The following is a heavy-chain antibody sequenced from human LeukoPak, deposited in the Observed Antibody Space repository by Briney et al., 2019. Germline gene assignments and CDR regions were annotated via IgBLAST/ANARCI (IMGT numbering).Heavy chain of an antibody. V-gene: IGHV4-4*07. D-gene: IGHD3-3*01. CDR2: IYSSGST. Sequence: SETLSLTCTVSGGSISGYYWSWIRQPAGRGLEWIGRIYSSGSTNYNPSLKSRATMSVDTSKNQFSLKLSSVTAADTAVYYCARVVVFGVVSSDYYYYYMDVWGKGATVTVSS. CDR3: ARVVVFGVVSSDYYYYYMDV. CDR1: GGSISGYY. J-gene: IGHJ6*03.